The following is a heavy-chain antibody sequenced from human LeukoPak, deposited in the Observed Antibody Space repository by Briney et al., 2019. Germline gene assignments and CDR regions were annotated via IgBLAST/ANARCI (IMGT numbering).Heavy chain of an antibody. Sequence: GGSLRLSCAASGFTFSSYSMNWVRQAPGKGLEWVSSISSSSSYIYYADSVKGRFTISRDNAKNSLYLQMNSLRAEDTAVYYCAKDGGIAAAGSLRDWGQGTLVTVSS. J-gene: IGHJ4*02. CDR3: AKDGGIAAAGSLRD. CDR2: ISSSSSYI. CDR1: GFTFSSYS. D-gene: IGHD6-13*01. V-gene: IGHV3-21*01.